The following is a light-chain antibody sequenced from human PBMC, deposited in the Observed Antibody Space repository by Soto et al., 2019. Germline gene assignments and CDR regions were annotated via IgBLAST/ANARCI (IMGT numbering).Light chain of an antibody. CDR1: SSDVGDYKY. J-gene: IGLJ1*01. CDR2: EVS. Sequence: QSALTQPASVSGSPGQSITISCTGTSSDVGDYKYVSWYQKHPGKAPKALIYEVSNRPSGVSNRFSGSKSGNTASLTISGIKAEDEADYYCSSYTTSNTLVFGPGTKLTVL. CDR3: SSYTTSNTLV. V-gene: IGLV2-14*01.